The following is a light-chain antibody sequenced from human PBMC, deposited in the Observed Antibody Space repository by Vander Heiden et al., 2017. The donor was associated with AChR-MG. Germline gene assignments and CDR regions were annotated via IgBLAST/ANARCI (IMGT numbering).Light chain of an antibody. CDR2: QDS. Sequence: SYELTQPPSVSVSPRQPAIITCSGDKLGDKYACWYQQKPGQSTVLVIYQDSKRPSGIPERFSGYNSGNTATLTISGTQAMDEADYYCQAWDSSTVVFGGGTKLTVL. V-gene: IGLV3-1*01. CDR3: QAWDSSTVV. CDR1: KLGDKY. J-gene: IGLJ2*01.